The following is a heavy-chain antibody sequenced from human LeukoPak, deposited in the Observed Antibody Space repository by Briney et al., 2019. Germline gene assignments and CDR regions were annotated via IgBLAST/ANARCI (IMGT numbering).Heavy chain of an antibody. V-gene: IGHV4-39*01. CDR3: ARHRRGWITTATSRFDP. J-gene: IGHJ5*02. D-gene: IGHD3-22*01. Sequence: SETLSLTCTVSGGSISSSSYYWGWIRQPPGKGLEWIGNIYYSGNTYYNPSLEIRVTISVDTSKNHFSLKLSSVTAADTAVYYCARHRRGWITTATSRFDPWGQGTLVTVSS. CDR2: IYYSGNT. CDR1: GGSISSSSYY.